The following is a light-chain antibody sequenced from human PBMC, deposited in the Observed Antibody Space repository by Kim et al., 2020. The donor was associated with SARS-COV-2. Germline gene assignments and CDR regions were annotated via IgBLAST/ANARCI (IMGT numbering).Light chain of an antibody. V-gene: IGLV3-21*04. CDR3: QVWDSSSDHVV. CDR2: YDS. CDR1: NIGSKS. J-gene: IGLJ2*01. Sequence: APGKTARITCGENNIGSKSVHWYQQKPGQAPVLVIFYDSDRPSGIPERFSGSNSGNTATLTISRVEAGDEADYYCQVWDSSSDHVVFGGGTKVTVL.